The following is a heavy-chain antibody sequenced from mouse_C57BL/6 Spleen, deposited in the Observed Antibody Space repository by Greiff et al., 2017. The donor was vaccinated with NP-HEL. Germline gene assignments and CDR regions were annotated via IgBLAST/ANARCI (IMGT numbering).Heavy chain of an antibody. J-gene: IGHJ3*01. CDR1: GFTFSSYG. Sequence: EVNVVESGGDLVKPGGSLKLSCAASGFTFSSYGMSWVRQTPDKRLEWVATISSGGSYTYYPDSVKGRFTISRDNAKNTLYLQMSSLKSEDTAMYYCARHLWDYDEGFAYWGQGTLVTVSA. V-gene: IGHV5-6*01. CDR3: ARHLWDYDEGFAY. D-gene: IGHD2-4*01. CDR2: ISSGGSYT.